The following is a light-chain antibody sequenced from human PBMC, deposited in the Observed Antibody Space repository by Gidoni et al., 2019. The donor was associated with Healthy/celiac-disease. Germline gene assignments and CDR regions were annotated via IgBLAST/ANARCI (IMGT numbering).Light chain of an antibody. CDR2: DAS. CDR3: QQRSNWPRLT. V-gene: IGKV3-11*01. Sequence: EIVLTQSPATLSLSPGERATLSCRASQSVSSYLAWYQQKPGPAPRLLIYDASNRATGIPARFSGSGSGTDFTLTISSLEPEDFAVYYCQQRSNWPRLTFGGXTKVEIK. J-gene: IGKJ4*01. CDR1: QSVSSY.